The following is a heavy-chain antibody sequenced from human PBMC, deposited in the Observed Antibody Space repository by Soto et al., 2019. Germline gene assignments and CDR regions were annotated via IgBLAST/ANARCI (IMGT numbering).Heavy chain of an antibody. Sequence: EVQLVESGGGLVKPGGSLRLSCAASGFTFSSYSMNWVRQAPGKGLEWVSSISSSSSYIYYADSVKGRFTISRDNAKNSLYLQMNSLRAEDTAVYYCARDKGGYCSGGSCTQWGQGTLVTVSS. V-gene: IGHV3-21*01. J-gene: IGHJ4*02. CDR2: ISSSSSYI. CDR3: ARDKGGYCSGGSCTQ. D-gene: IGHD2-15*01. CDR1: GFTFSSYS.